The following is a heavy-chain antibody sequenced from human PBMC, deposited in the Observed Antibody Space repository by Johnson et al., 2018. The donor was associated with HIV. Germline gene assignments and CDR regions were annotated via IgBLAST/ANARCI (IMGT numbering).Heavy chain of an antibody. J-gene: IGHJ3*02. D-gene: IGHD3-22*01. CDR1: GFTFSSYG. CDR2: IRYDGSNK. V-gene: IGHV3-30*02. Sequence: QVQLVESWGGVVQPGGSLRLSCAASGFTFSSYGMHWVRQAPGKGLEWVAFIRYDGSNKYYADSVKGRFTISRDNSKNTLYLQMNSLRAEDTAVYYCAATYYYDSSGSRYPFDIWGQGTTVTVSS. CDR3: AATYYYDSSGSRYPFDI.